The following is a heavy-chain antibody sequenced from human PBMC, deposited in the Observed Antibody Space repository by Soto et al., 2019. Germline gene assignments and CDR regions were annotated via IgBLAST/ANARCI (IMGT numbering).Heavy chain of an antibody. V-gene: IGHV4-39*01. CDR2: IYYTGNT. CDR1: GDSSVSSSSYY. CDR3: ASEVSSTDGMDV. J-gene: IGHJ6*02. D-gene: IGHD2-15*01. Sequence: SETLSLTCTVSGDSSVSSSSYYWGWIRQPPGKGLEGIGSIYYTGNTFYSPSFRSRLTISVDTSKSQFSLKLRSVTAADTATYYCASEVSSTDGMDVWGQGTTVTVSS.